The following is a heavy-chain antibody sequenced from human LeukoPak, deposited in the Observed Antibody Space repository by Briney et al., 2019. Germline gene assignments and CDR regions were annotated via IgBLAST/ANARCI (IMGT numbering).Heavy chain of an antibody. CDR3: ARGRESSKLTSGFQSFDWLSDSFDL. CDR2: IIPIFGTA. CDR1: GGTFSSYA. V-gene: IGHV1-69*01. J-gene: IGHJ3*01. Sequence: SVKVSCKASGGTFSSYAISWVRQAPGRGLEWMGGIIPIFGTANYAQKFQGRVTITADESTSTAYMELSSLRSEDTAVYYCARGRESSKLTSGFQSFDWLSDSFDLWGQGTIVTVSS. D-gene: IGHD3-9*01.